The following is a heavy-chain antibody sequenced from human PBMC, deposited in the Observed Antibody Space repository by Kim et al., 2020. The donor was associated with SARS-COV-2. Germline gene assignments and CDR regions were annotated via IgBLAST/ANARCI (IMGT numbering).Heavy chain of an antibody. CDR2: IYYSGST. D-gene: IGHD2-15*01. V-gene: IGHV4-31*03. CDR1: GGSISSGGYY. J-gene: IGHJ5*02. CDR3: ARVVVVVPQWFDP. Sequence: SETLSLTCTVSGGSISSGGYYWSWIRQHPGKGLEWIGYIYYSGSTYYNPSLKSRVTISVDTSKNQFSLKLSSVTAADTAVYYCARVVVVVPQWFDPWGQGTLVTVSS.